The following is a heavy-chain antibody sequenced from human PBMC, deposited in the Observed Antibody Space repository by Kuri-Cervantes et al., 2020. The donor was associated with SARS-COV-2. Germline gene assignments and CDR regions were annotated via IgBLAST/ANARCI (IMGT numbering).Heavy chain of an antibody. CDR2: IYYSGST. D-gene: IGHD3-10*01. Sequence: SETLSLTCTVSGGSTSSSSYYWGWIRQPPGKGLEWIGSIYYSGSTYYNPSLKSRVTISVDTSKNQFSLKLSSVAAADTAVYYCARKVSDRPGISDIWGQGTMVTVSS. J-gene: IGHJ3*02. V-gene: IGHV4-39*01. CDR1: GGSTSSSSYY. CDR3: ARKVSDRPGISDI.